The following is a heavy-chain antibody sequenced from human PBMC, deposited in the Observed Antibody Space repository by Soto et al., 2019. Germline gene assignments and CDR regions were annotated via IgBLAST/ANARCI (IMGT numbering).Heavy chain of an antibody. CDR1: GYTFTSYA. V-gene: IGHV1-3*01. CDR2: INAGNGNT. J-gene: IGHJ6*02. D-gene: IGHD3-22*01. CDR3: ARVMYYYDSSGYLPYGVDV. Sequence: EASVKVSCKASGYTFTSYAMHWVRQAPGQRLEWMGWINAGNGNTKYSQTFQGRVTITRDTSASTAYMELSSLRSEDTAVYYCARVMYYYDSSGYLPYGVDVWGQGTTVTVSS.